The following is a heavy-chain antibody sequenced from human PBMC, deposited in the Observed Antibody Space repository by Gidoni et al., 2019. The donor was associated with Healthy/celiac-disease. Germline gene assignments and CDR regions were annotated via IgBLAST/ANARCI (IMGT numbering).Heavy chain of an antibody. D-gene: IGHD3-3*01. CDR3: ARQTAYYDFWSGYAFDY. CDR1: GGSISRGGYY. V-gene: IGHV4-31*03. J-gene: IGHJ4*02. Sequence: QVQLQESGPGLVKPSQTLSLTCTVPGGSISRGGYYWSWIRQHPGKGLEWIGYIYYSGSTYYNPSLKSRVTISVDTSKNQFSLKLSSVTAADTAVYYCARQTAYYDFWSGYAFDYWGQGTLVTVSS. CDR2: IYYSGST.